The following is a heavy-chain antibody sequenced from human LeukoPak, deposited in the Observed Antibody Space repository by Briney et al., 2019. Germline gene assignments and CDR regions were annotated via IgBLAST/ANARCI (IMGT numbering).Heavy chain of an antibody. V-gene: IGHV3-23*01. Sequence: GGSLRLSCAASGFTFSSYAMSWVRQAPGKGLEWVSAISGSGGSTYYADSVKGRFTISRDNSKNTLYLQMNSLRAEDTAVYYCAKVYRAYSRPGSFDYWGQGTLATVSS. CDR2: ISGSGGST. J-gene: IGHJ4*02. CDR3: AKVYRAYSRPGSFDY. D-gene: IGHD4-11*01. CDR1: GFTFSSYA.